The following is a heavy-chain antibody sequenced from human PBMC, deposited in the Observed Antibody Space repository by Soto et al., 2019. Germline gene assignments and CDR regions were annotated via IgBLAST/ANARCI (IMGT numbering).Heavy chain of an antibody. J-gene: IGHJ6*02. V-gene: IGHV3-30*03. CDR2: ISYDGSNK. CDR3: ARGAVAGYVYYYGMDV. Sequence: GGSLRLSCAASGFTFSSYGMHWVRQAPGKGLEWVAVISYDGSNKFYADSVKGRFTISRDNSKNTLYLQTNSLRAEDTAVYYFARGAVAGYVYYYGMDVWGQGTTVTVSS. D-gene: IGHD6-19*01. CDR1: GFTFSSYG.